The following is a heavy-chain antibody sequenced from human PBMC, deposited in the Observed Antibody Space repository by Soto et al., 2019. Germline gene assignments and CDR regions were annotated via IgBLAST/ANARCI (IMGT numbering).Heavy chain of an antibody. J-gene: IGHJ4*02. V-gene: IGHV3-48*03. CDR2: ISSSGSTI. CDR1: GFTFSSYE. CDR3: ARVSVTMRFDY. D-gene: IGHD4-17*01. Sequence: EVQLVESGGGLVQPGGSLRLSCAASGFTFSSYEMNWVRQAPGKGLEWVSYISSSGSTIYYADSVKGRFTISRDNAKNSLYLQMNSLRAEDTAVYYCARVSVTMRFDYWGQGTLVTVSS.